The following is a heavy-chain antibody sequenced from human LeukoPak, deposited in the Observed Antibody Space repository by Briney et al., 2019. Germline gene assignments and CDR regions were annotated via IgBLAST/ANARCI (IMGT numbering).Heavy chain of an antibody. J-gene: IGHJ4*02. CDR3: ARTHYFDY. Sequence: HPGGSLRLSCAASGFTFSSYAMSWVRQAPGKGLEWLSYISGSGNTIFYADSVKGRFTISRDNAKNSLYLEMNSLRAEDTAVYFCARTHYFDYWGQGTLVTVSS. CDR1: GFTFSSYA. CDR2: ISGSGNTI. V-gene: IGHV3-48*01.